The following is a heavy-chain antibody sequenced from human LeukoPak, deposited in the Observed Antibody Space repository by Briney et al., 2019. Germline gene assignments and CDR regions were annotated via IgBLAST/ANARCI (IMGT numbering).Heavy chain of an antibody. J-gene: IGHJ6*02. CDR2: MNPNSGNT. CDR3: ASVYCSSTSCYIYGMDV. D-gene: IGHD2-2*02. V-gene: IGHV1-8*01. CDR1: GYTFTSYD. Sequence: ASVKVSCKVSGYTFTSYDINWVRQATGQGLEWMGWMNPNSGNTGYAQKFQGRVTMTRNTSISTAYMELSSLRSEDTAVYYCASVYCSSTSCYIYGMDVWGQGTTVTVSS.